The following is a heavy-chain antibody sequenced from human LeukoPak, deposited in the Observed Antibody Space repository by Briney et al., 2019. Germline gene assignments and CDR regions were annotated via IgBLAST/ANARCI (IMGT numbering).Heavy chain of an antibody. Sequence: GGSLRLSCAASGFTFSSYSMNWVRQAPGKGLEWVSSISSSSYIYYADSVKGRFTISRDNAKNSLYLQMNSLRAEDTAVYYCARARGDGVSWFDPWGQGTLVTVSS. J-gene: IGHJ5*02. V-gene: IGHV3-21*01. D-gene: IGHD4-17*01. CDR2: ISSSSYI. CDR1: GFTFSSYS. CDR3: ARARGDGVSWFDP.